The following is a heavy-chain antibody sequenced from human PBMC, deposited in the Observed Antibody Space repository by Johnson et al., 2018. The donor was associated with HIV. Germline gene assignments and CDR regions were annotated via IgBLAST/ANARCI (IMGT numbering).Heavy chain of an antibody. CDR3: ARRSITSDGFDI. V-gene: IGHV3-66*04. J-gene: IGHJ3*02. CDR1: RLSVSGSY. D-gene: IGHD2-2*01. CDR2: IYPGGGT. Sequence: MQLVESGGGLVQPGGSLRLSCAASRLSVSGSYMTWVRQAPGKWLEWVSIIYPGGGTDYTDSVKGRFTISRDNSKKTLYLHMNSLRAGDTAVYYCARRSITSDGFDIWGQGTMVTVSS.